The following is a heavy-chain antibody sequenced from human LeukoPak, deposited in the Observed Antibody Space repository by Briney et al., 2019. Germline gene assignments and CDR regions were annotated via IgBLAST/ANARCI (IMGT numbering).Heavy chain of an antibody. CDR3: AKEMDTILLWFGESSGAFDI. CDR2: ISSSSSYI. D-gene: IGHD3-10*01. V-gene: IGHV3-21*01. CDR1: GFTFSSYS. J-gene: IGHJ3*02. Sequence: GGSLRLSCAASGFTFSSYSMNWVRQAPGKGLEWVSSISSSSSYIYYADSVKGRFTISRDNAKNSLYLQMNSLRAEDTAVYYCAKEMDTILLWFGESSGAFDIWGQGTMVTVSS.